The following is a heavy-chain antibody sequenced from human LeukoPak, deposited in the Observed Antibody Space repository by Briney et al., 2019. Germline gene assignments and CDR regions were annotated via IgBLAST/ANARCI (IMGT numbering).Heavy chain of an antibody. D-gene: IGHD6-13*01. CDR3: AKSLAPGTGIFDK. CDR1: QFTFMKYA. Sequence: GGSLRLSCATSQFTFMKYAMTWVRQAPGRGLEWVSSITGSGLDTYYAGSVKGRFIISRENSESTVYLQMNSLTAEDTAICYCAKSLAPGTGIFDKWGLGTLVTVSS. V-gene: IGHV3-23*01. CDR2: ITGSGLDT. J-gene: IGHJ4*02.